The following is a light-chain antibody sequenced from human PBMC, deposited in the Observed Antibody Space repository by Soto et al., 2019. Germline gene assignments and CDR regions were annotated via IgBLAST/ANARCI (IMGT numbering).Light chain of an antibody. CDR3: QHFNNWPLT. CDR1: QSVSSN. V-gene: IGKV3-15*01. Sequence: EIVMTQSPATLSVSPGERATLSCRASQSVSSNLAWYQHKPGQAPRLLIYGASTRATGIPARFSGSGSGTEFTLTINSLQSEDFAVYYCQHFNNWPLTFGGGTKV. J-gene: IGKJ4*01. CDR2: GAS.